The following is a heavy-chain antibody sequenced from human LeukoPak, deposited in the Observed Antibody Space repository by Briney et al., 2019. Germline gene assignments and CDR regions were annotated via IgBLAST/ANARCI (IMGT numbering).Heavy chain of an antibody. D-gene: IGHD2-2*01. CDR1: GFTFSNYG. V-gene: IGHV3-23*01. Sequence: GGSLRLSCAASGFTFSNYGMNWVRQAPGKGLELVSAITDSGDTPFYADSVKGRFTISRDNSKNTLYLQMNSLRGEDTAVYYCAKEIGSSRPFDYWGQGTLVTVSS. CDR2: ITDSGDTP. CDR3: AKEIGSSRPFDY. J-gene: IGHJ4*02.